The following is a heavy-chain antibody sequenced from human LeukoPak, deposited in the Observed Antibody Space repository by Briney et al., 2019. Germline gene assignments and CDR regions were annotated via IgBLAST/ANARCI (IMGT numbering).Heavy chain of an antibody. CDR2: IIPIFGTA. J-gene: IGHJ6*03. V-gene: IGHV1-69*05. CDR3: ARTAEGYYYYMDV. CDR1: GGTFSSYA. Sequence: ASVKVFCKASGGTFSSYAISWVRQAPGQGLEWMGGIIPIFGTANYAQKFQGRVTITTDESTSTAYMELSSLRSEDTAVYYCARTAEGYYYYMDVWGKGTTVTVSS.